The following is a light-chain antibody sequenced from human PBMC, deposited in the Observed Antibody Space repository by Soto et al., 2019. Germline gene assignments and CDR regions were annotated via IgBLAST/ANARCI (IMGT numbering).Light chain of an antibody. V-gene: IGKV1-39*01. J-gene: IGKJ5*01. CDR3: QQSYSTSWT. CDR1: QNINAF. CDR2: AAS. Sequence: DIQMTQSPSSLSASLGDRVTITCRASQNINAFLHWYQQKPGQAPKLLIYAASRLQTGVPSRFTGSGSGTDFTLTISSLRPEDSATYFCQQSYSTSWTFGQGTRLEIK.